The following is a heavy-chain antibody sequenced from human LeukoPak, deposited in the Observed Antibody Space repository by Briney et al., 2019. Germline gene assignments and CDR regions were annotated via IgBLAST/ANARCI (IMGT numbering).Heavy chain of an antibody. CDR2: ISSSSSYI. J-gene: IGHJ6*03. CDR3: ARGPDVVVVPAAFYYYYYMDV. V-gene: IGHV3-21*01. CDR1: GFTFSSYS. D-gene: IGHD2-2*01. Sequence: GGSLRLSCAASGFTFSSYSMNWVRQAPGKGLECVSSISSSSSYIYYADSVKGRFTISRDNAKNSLYLQMNSLRAEDAAVYYCARGPDVVVVPAAFYYYYYMDVWGKGTTVTVSS.